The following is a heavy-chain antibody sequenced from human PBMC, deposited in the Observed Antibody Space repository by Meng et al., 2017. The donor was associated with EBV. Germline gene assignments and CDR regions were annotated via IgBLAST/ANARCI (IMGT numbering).Heavy chain of an antibody. V-gene: IGHV1-69*01. CDR1: GGPFRYYA. CDR3: ASESGRGYTPDY. Sequence: QVQLVQAGAEGKKPGSPVKVSCKTSGGPFRYYAISWVRQAPGQGLEWLGGFLPRLGAPNYAQKFHGRVKITADESTSTHYMDLSSLRSEDTAIYYCASESGRGYTPDYWGQGTLVTVSS. CDR2: FLPRLGAP. J-gene: IGHJ4*02. D-gene: IGHD3-10*01.